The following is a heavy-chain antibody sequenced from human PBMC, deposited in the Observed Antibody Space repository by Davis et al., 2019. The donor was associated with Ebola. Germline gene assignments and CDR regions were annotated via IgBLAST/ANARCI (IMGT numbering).Heavy chain of an antibody. J-gene: IGHJ6*02. CDR1: GGTFSSYT. D-gene: IGHD2-15*01. CDR3: ASSYCSGGSCYSGSGDYYYYYYGMDV. V-gene: IGHV1-69*02. CDR2: IIPILGIA. Sequence: SVKVSCKASGGTFSSYTISWVRQAPGQGLEWMGRIIPILGIANYAQKFQGRVTITADKSTSTAYMELSSLRSEDTAVYYCASSYCSGGSCYSGSGDYYYYYYGMDVWGQGTTVTVSS.